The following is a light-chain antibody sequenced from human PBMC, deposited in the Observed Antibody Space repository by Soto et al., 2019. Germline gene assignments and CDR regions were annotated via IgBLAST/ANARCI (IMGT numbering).Light chain of an antibody. V-gene: IGLV2-14*01. CDR3: TSYTSSTTPVV. Sequence: QSALTQPASVSGSPGQSITISCTGTSSDVGGYNYVSWYQHHPGKAPKLMISEVSNRPSGVSNRFSGSKSGNTASLTISGLQAEDEADYYCTSYTSSTTPVVFGGGTQLTVL. CDR2: EVS. J-gene: IGLJ2*01. CDR1: SSDVGGYNY.